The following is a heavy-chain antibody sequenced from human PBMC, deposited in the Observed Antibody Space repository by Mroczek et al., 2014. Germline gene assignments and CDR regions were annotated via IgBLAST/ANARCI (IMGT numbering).Heavy chain of an antibody. CDR3: ARDWGVRPYYGDNWFDP. D-gene: IGHD4-17*01. CDR1: GFTFSSYA. J-gene: IGHJ5*02. CDR2: ISYDGSNK. Sequence: QVQLVQSGGGVVQPGRSLRLSCAASGFTFSSYAMHWVRQAPGKGLEWVAVISYDGSNKYYADSVKGRFTISRDNSKNTLYLQMNSLRAEDTAVYYCARDWGVRPYYGDNWFDPVGQGTLVTVSS. V-gene: IGHV3-30-3*01.